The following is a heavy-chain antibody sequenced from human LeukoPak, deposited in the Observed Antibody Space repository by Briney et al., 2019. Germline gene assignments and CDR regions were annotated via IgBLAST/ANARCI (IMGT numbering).Heavy chain of an antibody. J-gene: IGHJ4*02. Sequence: GRSLRLSCAASGFTFGDYVMSWVRQAPGKGLEWVGFIRSEAYGGTAEYAASMKGRFSISRDDSKNIAYLQMHSLQTEDTAVYYCTKKGFPGYSSGWYYFDYWGQGTLVTVSS. V-gene: IGHV3-49*04. CDR3: TKKGFPGYSSGWYYFDY. D-gene: IGHD6-19*01. CDR2: IRSEAYGGTA. CDR1: GFTFGDYV.